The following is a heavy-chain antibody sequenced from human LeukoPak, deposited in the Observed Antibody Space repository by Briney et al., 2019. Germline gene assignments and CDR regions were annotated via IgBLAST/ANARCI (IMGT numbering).Heavy chain of an antibody. CDR1: GFTFSSYN. CDR2: ISSSSSTI. V-gene: IGHV3-48*04. Sequence: GGSLRLSCAASGFTFSSYNMNWVRQAPGKGLEWVSYISSSSSTIYYADSVKGRFTISRDNAKNSLYLQMNSLRAEDTAVYYCARDPFSTARYRGWFDPWGQGTLVTVSS. J-gene: IGHJ5*02. D-gene: IGHD6-6*01. CDR3: ARDPFSTARYRGWFDP.